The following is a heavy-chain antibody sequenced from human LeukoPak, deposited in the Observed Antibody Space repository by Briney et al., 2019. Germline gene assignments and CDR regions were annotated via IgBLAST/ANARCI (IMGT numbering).Heavy chain of an antibody. D-gene: IGHD3-22*01. J-gene: IGHJ5*02. CDR3: ARHLNDYYDSSGYYYEWFDP. CDR1: GGSISSGGYY. V-gene: IGHV4-30-2*01. Sequence: PSQTLSLTCTVSGGSISSGGYYWSWIRQPPGKGLEWIGYIYHSGSTYYNPSLKSRVTISVDTSKNQFSLKLSSVTAADTAVYYCARHLNDYYDSSGYYYEWFDPWGQGTLVTVS. CDR2: IYHSGST.